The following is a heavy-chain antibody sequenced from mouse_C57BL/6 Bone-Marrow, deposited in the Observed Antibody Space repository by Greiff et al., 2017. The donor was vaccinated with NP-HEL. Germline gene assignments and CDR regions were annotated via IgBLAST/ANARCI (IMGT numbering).Heavy chain of an antibody. CDR2: IWRGGST. Sequence: QVQLKQSGPGLVQPSQSLSITCTVSGFSLTSYGVHWVRQSPGKGLEWLGVIWRGGSTDYNAAFMSRLSITKDNSKSQVFFKMNSLQADDTAIYYCAKNNHHDGSSYWYFDVWGTGTTVTVSS. CDR1: GFSLTSYG. CDR3: AKNNHHDGSSYWYFDV. V-gene: IGHV2-5*01. D-gene: IGHD1-1*01. J-gene: IGHJ1*03.